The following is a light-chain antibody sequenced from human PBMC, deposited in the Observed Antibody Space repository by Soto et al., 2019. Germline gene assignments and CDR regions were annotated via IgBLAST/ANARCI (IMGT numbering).Light chain of an antibody. Sequence: QSALTQPASVSGSPGQSIAISCTGTSSDVGGCDYVSWYQQHPGKAPKVIIYEVTNRPSGVSSRFSGSKSGNTASLTISGLQAEDEADYHCSSFTSSHTWVFGGGTQLTV. V-gene: IGLV2-14*01. CDR2: EVT. J-gene: IGLJ3*02. CDR1: SSDVGGCDY. CDR3: SSFTSSHTWV.